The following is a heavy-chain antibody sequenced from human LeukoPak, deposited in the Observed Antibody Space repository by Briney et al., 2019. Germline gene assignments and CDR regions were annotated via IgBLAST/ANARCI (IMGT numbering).Heavy chain of an antibody. CDR1: GGSISSYY. Sequence: KASETLSLTCTVSGGSISSYYWSWIRQPLGKGLEWIGYIYYSGSTNYNPSLKSRVTISVDTSKNQFSLKLSSVTAADTAVYYCARDYYDSSGTLWYFDLWGRGTLVTVSS. D-gene: IGHD3-22*01. CDR3: ARDYYDSSGTLWYFDL. J-gene: IGHJ2*01. V-gene: IGHV4-59*01. CDR2: IYYSGST.